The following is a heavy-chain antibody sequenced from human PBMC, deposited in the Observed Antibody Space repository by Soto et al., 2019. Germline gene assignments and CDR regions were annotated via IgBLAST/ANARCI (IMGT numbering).Heavy chain of an antibody. CDR1: GFTFTSSA. J-gene: IGHJ4*02. V-gene: IGHV1-58*02. Sequence: GASVKVSCKASGFTFTSSAMQWVRQARGQRLEWIGWIVVGSGNTNYAQKFQERVTITRDMSTSTAYMELSSLRSEDTAVYYCAAADTSSTSCYYCSGEMWGQGTLVTVSS. CDR2: IVVGSGNT. CDR3: AAADTSSTSCYYCSGEM. D-gene: IGHD2-2*01.